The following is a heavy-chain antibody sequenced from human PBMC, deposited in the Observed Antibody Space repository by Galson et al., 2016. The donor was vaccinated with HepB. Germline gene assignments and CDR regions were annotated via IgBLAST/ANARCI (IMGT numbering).Heavy chain of an antibody. V-gene: IGHV3-21*01. CDR2: ITGSSANYI. CDR3: AGAIYCSSSNGQGYYFDY. CDR1: GFTFSSYN. Sequence: SLRLSCAASGFTFSSYNMNWVRQAPGKGLEWVSSITGSSANYIFYPDSVKGRFTIPRDNAKNSLYLQMNSLRAEDTAVYCCAGAIYCSSSNGQGYYFDYWGQGALVTVSS. D-gene: IGHD2-2*01. J-gene: IGHJ4*02.